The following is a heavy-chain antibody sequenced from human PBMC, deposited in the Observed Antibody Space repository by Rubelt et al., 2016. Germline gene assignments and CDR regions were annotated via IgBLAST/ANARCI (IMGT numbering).Heavy chain of an antibody. V-gene: IGHV3-23*01. J-gene: IGHJ4*02. D-gene: IGHD2-15*01. CDR1: YA. Sequence: YAMSWVRQAPGKGLECVSGISGGGGTTYYADSVKGRFTVSRENAKNSLYLQMNSLRAGDTAVYYCARGYCNGGSCYLFDYWGQGALVTVSS. CDR2: ISGGGGTT. CDR3: ARGYCNGGSCYLFDY.